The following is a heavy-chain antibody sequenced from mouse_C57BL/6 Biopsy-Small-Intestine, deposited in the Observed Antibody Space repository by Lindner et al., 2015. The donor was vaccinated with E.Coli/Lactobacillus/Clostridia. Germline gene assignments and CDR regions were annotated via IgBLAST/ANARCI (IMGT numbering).Heavy chain of an antibody. CDR3: ASNYGYDRGVPFDY. V-gene: IGHV14-2*01. J-gene: IGHJ3*01. Sequence: VQLQESGAELVRPGASVKLSCTASGFNIKDYYMHWVKQRTEQGLEWIGRIDPEDGETEYAPKFQGEATITADTSSNTAYLQLSSLTSEDTAVYYCASNYGYDRGVPFDYWGQGTLVTVSA. D-gene: IGHD2-2*01. CDR2: IDPEDGET. CDR1: GFNIKDYY.